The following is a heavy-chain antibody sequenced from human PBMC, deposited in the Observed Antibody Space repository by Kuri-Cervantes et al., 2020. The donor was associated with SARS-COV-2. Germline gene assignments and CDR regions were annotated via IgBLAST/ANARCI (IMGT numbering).Heavy chain of an antibody. D-gene: IGHD2-2*01. CDR2: FDPEDGET. V-gene: IGHV1-24*01. CDR3: ARESPPCSSTSCYEWLRFRLYYYYGMDV. J-gene: IGHJ6*02. Sequence: ASVKVSCKVSGYTLTEFYMHWVRQAPGKGLEWMGGFDPEDGETIYAQKFQGRVTMTEDTSTDTAYMELSSLRSEDTAVYYCARESPPCSSTSCYEWLRFRLYYYYGMDVWGQGTTVTVSS. CDR1: GYTLTEFY.